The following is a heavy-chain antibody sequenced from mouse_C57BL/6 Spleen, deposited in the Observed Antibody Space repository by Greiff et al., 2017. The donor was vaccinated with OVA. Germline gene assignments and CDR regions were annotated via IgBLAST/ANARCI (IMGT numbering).Heavy chain of an antibody. V-gene: IGHV2-2*01. Sequence: VKVIESGPGLVQPSQSLSITCTVSGFSLTSYGVHWVRQSPGKGLEWLGVIWSGGSTDYNAAFISRLSISKDNSKSQVFFKMNSLQADDTAIYYCARNYGNWGAMDYWGQGTSVTVSS. CDR2: IWSGGST. J-gene: IGHJ4*01. CDR1: GFSLTSYG. CDR3: ARNYGNWGAMDY. D-gene: IGHD2-1*01.